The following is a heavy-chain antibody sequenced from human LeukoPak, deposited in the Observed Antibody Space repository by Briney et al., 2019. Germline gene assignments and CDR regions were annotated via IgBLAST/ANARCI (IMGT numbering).Heavy chain of an antibody. D-gene: IGHD3-3*01. Sequence: GGSLRLSCAASGFTFSSYAMSWVRQAPGKGLEWVSAISGSGGSTYYADSVKGRFTISRDNSKNTLYLQMGSLRAEDMAVYYCARDRGSSLRFLEWSCDYWGQGTLVTVSP. V-gene: IGHV3-23*01. J-gene: IGHJ4*02. CDR2: ISGSGGST. CDR1: GFTFSSYA. CDR3: ARDRGSSLRFLEWSCDY.